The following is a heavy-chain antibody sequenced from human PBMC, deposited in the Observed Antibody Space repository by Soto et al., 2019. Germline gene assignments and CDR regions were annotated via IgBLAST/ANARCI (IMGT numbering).Heavy chain of an antibody. D-gene: IGHD2-2*01. J-gene: IGHJ6*03. CDR1: GGSISSGGYY. Sequence: QVKLQESGPGLVKPSQTLSLTCTVSGGSISSGGYYWSWIRQHPGKGLEWIGYIYYSGSTYYNPSLKSRVTISVDTSKNQFSLKLSSVTAADTAVYYCARVYCSSTSCYPNYYYYYMDVWGKGTTVTVSS. CDR3: ARVYCSSTSCYPNYYYYYMDV. V-gene: IGHV4-31*03. CDR2: IYYSGST.